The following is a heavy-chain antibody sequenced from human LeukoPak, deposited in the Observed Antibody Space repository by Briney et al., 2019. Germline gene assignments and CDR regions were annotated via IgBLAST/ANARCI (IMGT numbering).Heavy chain of an antibody. Sequence: PGGSLRLSCAASGFTFSSYAMSWVRPAPGKGLEWVSAISGSGGSIYYADSVKGRFTISRDNSKNTLYLQMNSLRAEDTAVYYCAKGALSTDCSSTSCYEGGFDYWGQGTLVTVSS. V-gene: IGHV3-23*01. J-gene: IGHJ4*02. CDR3: AKGALSTDCSSTSCYEGGFDY. CDR1: GFTFSSYA. CDR2: ISGSGGSI. D-gene: IGHD2-2*01.